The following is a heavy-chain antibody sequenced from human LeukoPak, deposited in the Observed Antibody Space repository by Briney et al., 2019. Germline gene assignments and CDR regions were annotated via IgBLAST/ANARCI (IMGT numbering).Heavy chain of an antibody. J-gene: IGHJ4*02. V-gene: IGHV3-23*01. CDR3: AKDDPLTYYYGSGSSREYFDY. CDR1: GFTFSSYA. D-gene: IGHD3-10*01. CDR2: ISGSGGST. Sequence: LGGSLRLSCAASGFTFSSYAMSWVRQAPGKGLEWVSAISGSGGSTYYADSVKGRFTISRDNSKNTLYLQMNSLRAEDTAVYYCAKDDPLTYYYGSGSSREYFDYWGQGTLVTVSS.